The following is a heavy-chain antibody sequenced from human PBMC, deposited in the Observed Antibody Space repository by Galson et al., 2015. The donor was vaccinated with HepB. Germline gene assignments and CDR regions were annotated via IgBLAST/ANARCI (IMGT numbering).Heavy chain of an antibody. J-gene: IGHJ3*02. V-gene: IGHV2-70*04. CDR1: GFSLTTSGVR. CDR3: ARIRGWGDAFDM. D-gene: IGHD6-19*01. Sequence: PALVKPTQTLTLTCTFSGFSLTTSGVRVGWIRQPPGNALEWVARTDWDDEESYTPSLKTRLTISQVTSKNQVVLKMTNMDPVATATYYFARIRGWGDAFDMWGQGTRVTVSS. CDR2: TDWDDEE.